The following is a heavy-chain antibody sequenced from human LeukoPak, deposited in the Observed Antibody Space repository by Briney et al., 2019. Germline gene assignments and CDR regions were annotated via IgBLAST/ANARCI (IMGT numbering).Heavy chain of an antibody. Sequence: GGSLRLSCAASGFTVSSNYMIWVRQAPGKGLEWVSVIYSGGSTFYADSVKGRFTISRDNSKNTISRDSSKNTLYLQMNSLRAEDTAVYYCAKGAHSSSWYSDYWGQGTLVTVSS. V-gene: IGHV3-53*01. D-gene: IGHD6-13*01. CDR1: GFTVSSNY. CDR2: IYSGGST. CDR3: AKGAHSSSWYSDY. J-gene: IGHJ4*02.